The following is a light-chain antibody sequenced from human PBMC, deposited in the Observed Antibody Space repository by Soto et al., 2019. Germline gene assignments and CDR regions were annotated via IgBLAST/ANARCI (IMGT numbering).Light chain of an antibody. CDR3: LQLNSYPLT. Sequence: DIQLTQSPSFLSASVGDRVTITCRASQGISSYLAWYQQKPGKAPNLLIYAASTLQSGVPSRFSGSGSGTKFTLTISSLQPEDCATYYCLQLNSYPLTFGGGTKVEIK. J-gene: IGKJ4*01. CDR2: AAS. CDR1: QGISSY. V-gene: IGKV1-9*01.